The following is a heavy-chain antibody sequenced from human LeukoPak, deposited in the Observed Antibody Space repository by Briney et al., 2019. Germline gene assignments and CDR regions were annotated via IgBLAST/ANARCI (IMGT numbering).Heavy chain of an antibody. CDR3: ATRIGGGISYYFDY. J-gene: IGHJ4*02. Sequence: PSETLSLTCTVSGGSIRSYYWSCIRQPAGKGLEWIGRIDTSGSTKYNPSLKSRVTMSVDTSKNQFSLKLGSVTATDTAVYYCATRIGGGISYYFDYWGRGTLPTVSS. CDR2: IDTSGST. D-gene: IGHD6-6*01. V-gene: IGHV4-4*07. CDR1: GGSIRSYY.